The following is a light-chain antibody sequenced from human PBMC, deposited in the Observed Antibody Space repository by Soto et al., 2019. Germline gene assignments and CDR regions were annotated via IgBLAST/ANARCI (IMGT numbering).Light chain of an antibody. Sequence: QAVVTQPPSVSGAPGQRVTISCTGSSASIGAGYDVHWYQHLPGTAPKLLIYTNNIRPSGVPDRFSGSKSGTSASLAITGLQTEDEADYYCQSYDSSLSGWVFGGGTQLTVL. J-gene: IGLJ2*01. CDR1: SASIGAGYD. CDR3: QSYDSSLSGWV. CDR2: TNN. V-gene: IGLV1-40*01.